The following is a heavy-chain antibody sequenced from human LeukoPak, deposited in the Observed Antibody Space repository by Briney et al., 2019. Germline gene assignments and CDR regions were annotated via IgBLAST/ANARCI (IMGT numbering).Heavy chain of an antibody. J-gene: IGHJ6*02. D-gene: IGHD3-10*01. CDR2: ISWNSGSI. Sequence: GGSLRLSCAASGFTFDDYAMHWVRQAPGKGLEWVSGISWNSGSIGYADSVKGRFTISRDNAKNSLYLQMNSLRAEDTALYYCAKATPVGDYYYYCMDVWGQGTTVTVSS. CDR1: GFTFDDYA. V-gene: IGHV3-9*01. CDR3: AKATPVGDYYYYCMDV.